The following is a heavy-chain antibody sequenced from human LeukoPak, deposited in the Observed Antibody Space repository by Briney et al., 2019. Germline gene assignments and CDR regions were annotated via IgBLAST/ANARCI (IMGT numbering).Heavy chain of an antibody. CDR1: GFTFSSYG. V-gene: IGHV3-33*01. Sequence: PGRSLRLSCAASGFTFSSYGIHWVRQAPGKGLEWVAVIWYDGSNKYYADSVKGRFTISRDNSKNTLYLQMNSLRAEDTAVYYCARPRVVSPPLDAFDIWGQGTMVTVSS. D-gene: IGHD3-3*01. CDR3: ARPRVVSPPLDAFDI. CDR2: IWYDGSNK. J-gene: IGHJ3*02.